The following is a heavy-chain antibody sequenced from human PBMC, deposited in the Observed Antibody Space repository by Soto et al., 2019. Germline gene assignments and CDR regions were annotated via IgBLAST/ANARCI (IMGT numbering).Heavy chain of an antibody. CDR1: GYTFTSYY. D-gene: IGHD2-2*01. Sequence: ASVKVSCKASGYTFTSYYMHWVRQAPGQGLEWMGIINPSGGSTSYAQKFQGRVTMTRDTSTSTVYMELSSLRSEDTAVYYCARIYCSSTSCYSLNGMDGWGQGTTVNVAS. CDR2: INPSGGST. J-gene: IGHJ6*02. CDR3: ARIYCSSTSCYSLNGMDG. V-gene: IGHV1-46*01.